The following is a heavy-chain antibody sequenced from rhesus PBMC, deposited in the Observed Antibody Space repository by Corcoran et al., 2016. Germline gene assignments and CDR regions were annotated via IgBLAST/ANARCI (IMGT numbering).Heavy chain of an antibody. D-gene: IGHD6-25*01. CDR2: ISESGGTV. V-gene: IGHV3-100*02. CDR3: TGDWKAAGVPRFDY. CDR1: GFTFSSYE. Sequence: DVQLVESGGGLVKPGGSLRLSCVASGFTFSSYEMHWVRQAPGRGLEWVAVISESGGTVYYADSVKGRFTSSREKAKESLCLQMNSRRAEATAVYDCTGDWKAAGVPRFDYWGQGVLVTVSS. J-gene: IGHJ4*01.